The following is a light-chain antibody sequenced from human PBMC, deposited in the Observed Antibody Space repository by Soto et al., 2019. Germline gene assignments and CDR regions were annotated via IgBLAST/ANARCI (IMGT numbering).Light chain of an antibody. V-gene: IGKV4-1*01. CDR3: QQYYSPWT. CDR2: WAS. CDR1: QSDLHSSNNKNY. Sequence: DIVMTQSPDSLAVSLGETATINCKSSQSDLHSSNNKNYLAWYQQKPGQPPKLLIYWASTRESGVPDRFSGSGSGTDFTLSISSLQAEDVAVYYCQQYYSPWTFGQGTKVEIK. J-gene: IGKJ1*01.